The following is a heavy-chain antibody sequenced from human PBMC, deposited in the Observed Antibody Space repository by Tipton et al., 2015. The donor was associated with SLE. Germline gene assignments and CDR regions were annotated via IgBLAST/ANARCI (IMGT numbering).Heavy chain of an antibody. V-gene: IGHV4-34*01. Sequence: LSLTCAVYGGSFSGYYWSWIRQPPGKGLEWIGEINHSGSTNYNPSLKSRVTISVDTSKNQFSLKLSSVTAADTAVYYCARDGRGVGAFFDYWGQGTLVTVSS. CDR2: INHSGST. CDR3: ARDGRGVGAFFDY. CDR1: GGSFSGYY. J-gene: IGHJ4*02. D-gene: IGHD1-26*01.